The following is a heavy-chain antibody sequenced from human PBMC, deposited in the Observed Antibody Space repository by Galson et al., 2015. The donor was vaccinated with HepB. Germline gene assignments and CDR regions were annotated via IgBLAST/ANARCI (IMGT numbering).Heavy chain of an antibody. V-gene: IGHV5-51*03. J-gene: IGHJ3*02. CDR1: GYSFTSYW. Sequence: QSGAEVKKPGESLKISCKGSGYSFTSYWIGWVRQMPGKGLEWMGIIYPGDSDTRYSPSFQGQVTISADKSISTTYLQWSSLKASNTAMYYCARPGSGVQLWYDAFDIWGQGTMVTVSS. D-gene: IGHD5-18*01. CDR3: ARPGSGVQLWYDAFDI. CDR2: IYPGDSDT.